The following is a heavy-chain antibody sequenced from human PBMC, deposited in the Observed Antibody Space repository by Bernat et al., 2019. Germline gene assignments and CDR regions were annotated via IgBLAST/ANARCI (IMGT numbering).Heavy chain of an antibody. CDR2: IYYSGST. V-gene: IGHV4-39*01. Sequence: QLQLQESGPGLVKPSETLSLTCTVSVGSISSSSYYWGWIRQPPGKGLEWIGSIYYSGSTYYNPSLKSRVTISVDTSKNQFSMKLSSVTAADTAVYYCARPFGPPNSSGWYRWGQGTLVTVSS. J-gene: IGHJ4*02. CDR1: VGSISSSSYY. CDR3: ARPFGPPNSSGWYR. D-gene: IGHD6-19*01.